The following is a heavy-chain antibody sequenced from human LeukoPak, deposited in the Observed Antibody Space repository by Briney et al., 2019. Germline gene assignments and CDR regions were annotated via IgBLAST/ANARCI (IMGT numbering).Heavy chain of an antibody. CDR3: AKDYRIGYSAHFDY. V-gene: IGHV3-23*01. Sequence: GGSLRLSCVGSGFTFSSHAMSWVRQAPEKGLEWVSGIYESGQTTHYADSVKGRFSISRDNSKNTLYLQMDSLRGEDTAIYYCAKDYRIGYSAHFDYWGQGALVTVSS. CDR2: IYESGQTT. J-gene: IGHJ4*02. CDR1: GFTFSSHA. D-gene: IGHD2-21*01.